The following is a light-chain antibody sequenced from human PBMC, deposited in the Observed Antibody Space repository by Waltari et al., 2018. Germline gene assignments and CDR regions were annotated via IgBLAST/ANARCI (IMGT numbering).Light chain of an antibody. CDR2: GAS. CDR1: QSVSSN. J-gene: IGKJ3*01. V-gene: IGKV3-15*01. Sequence: EIVMTQSPATLSVSPGERATLSCRASQSVSSNLAWYQQKPGQAPRLLIYGASTRATGIPARFSGSGSGTEFTLTISSLQSEDFAVYYCQQYYSTRGFTFGPGTKVEIK. CDR3: QQYYSTRGFT.